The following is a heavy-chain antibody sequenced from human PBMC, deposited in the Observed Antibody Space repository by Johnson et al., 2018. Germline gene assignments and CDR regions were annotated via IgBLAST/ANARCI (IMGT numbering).Heavy chain of an antibody. D-gene: IGHD1-7*01. CDR1: GFTFSDYY. CDR2: ISSSGSTI. V-gene: IGHV3-11*04. Sequence: VQLVESGGGLVKXGGSLRLXCAASGFTFSDYYMSWIRQAPGKGLEWVSYISSSGSTIYYADSVKGRFTISRDNAKNSLYLQMNSLGAEDTAVYYCARDERRWNYPYFQHWGQGTLVTVSS. CDR3: ARDERRWNYPYFQH. J-gene: IGHJ1*01.